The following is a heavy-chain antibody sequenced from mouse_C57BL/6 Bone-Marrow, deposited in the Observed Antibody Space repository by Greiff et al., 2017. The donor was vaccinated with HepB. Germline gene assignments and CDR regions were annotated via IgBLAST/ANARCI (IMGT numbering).Heavy chain of an antibody. J-gene: IGHJ1*03. CDR3: ASPGWLLGNWYFDV. CDR2: IYPGSGST. D-gene: IGHD2-3*01. CDR1: GYTFTSYW. Sequence: VQLQQSGAELVKPGASVKMSCKASGYTFTSYWITWVKQRPGQGLEWIGDIYPGSGSTNYNEKFKSKATLTVDTSSSTAYMQLSSLTSEDSAVYYCASPGWLLGNWYFDVWGTGTTVIVSS. V-gene: IGHV1-55*01.